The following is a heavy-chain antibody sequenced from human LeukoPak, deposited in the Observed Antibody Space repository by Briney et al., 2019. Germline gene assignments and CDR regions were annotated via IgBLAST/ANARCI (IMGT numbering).Heavy chain of an antibody. J-gene: IGHJ3*02. CDR1: RYTFTRYY. CDR3: ARVKSYYYDTSDKDAFDI. Sequence: ASVKVSCKASRYTFTRYYMHWVRQPPGQGREGMGGINPNSGGTNYAQKFQGRVTMTRDTSISTAYMELSSLRSEDTAVYYCARVKSYYYDTSDKDAFDIWGQGTMVTVSS. D-gene: IGHD3-22*01. CDR2: INPNSGGT. V-gene: IGHV1-2*02.